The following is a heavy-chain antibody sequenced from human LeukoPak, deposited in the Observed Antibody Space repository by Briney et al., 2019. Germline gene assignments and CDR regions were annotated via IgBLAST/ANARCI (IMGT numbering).Heavy chain of an antibody. CDR3: ARMRKMAFDY. Sequence: PSETLSLTCTASGDSISSGGYSWTWIRHRAGKGLEWIGYSYNSGSTYYKPSLRSRVSISVDTSKNQFSLKVRSVTAADTAVYYCARMRKMAFDYWGQGIPVTVSS. J-gene: IGHJ4*02. D-gene: IGHD5-24*01. CDR2: SYNSGST. V-gene: IGHV4-31*03. CDR1: GDSISSGGYS.